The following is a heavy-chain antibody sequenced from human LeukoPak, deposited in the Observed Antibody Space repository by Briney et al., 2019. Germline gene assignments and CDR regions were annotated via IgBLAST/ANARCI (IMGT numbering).Heavy chain of an antibody. CDR1: GFTFSSHG. V-gene: IGHV3-23*01. D-gene: IGHD2-15*01. Sequence: GGSLRLSCVASGFTFSSHGMNWVRQAPGKGLEWVSGITSGTRTYYADSVKGRFAISRDNSKNTMYLQMNSLRAEDTAVYYCARDRSCTGGSCYMDVWGRGTTVTVSS. CDR3: ARDRSCTGGSCYMDV. J-gene: IGHJ6*03. CDR2: ITSGTRT.